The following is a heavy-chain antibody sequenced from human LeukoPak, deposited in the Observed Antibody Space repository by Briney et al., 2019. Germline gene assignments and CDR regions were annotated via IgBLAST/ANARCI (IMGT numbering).Heavy chain of an antibody. V-gene: IGHV4-38-2*02. CDR1: GYSISSGYY. D-gene: IGHD6-13*01. J-gene: IGHJ4*02. CDR3: ARRVRSSSWYGKGSNYFDY. Sequence: SETLSLTCTVSGYSISSGYYWGWIRQPPGKGLEWIGSIYHSGSTNYNPSLKSRVTISVDTSKNQFSLKLSSVTAADTAVYYCARRVRSSSWYGKGSNYFDYWGQGTLVIVSS. CDR2: IYHSGST.